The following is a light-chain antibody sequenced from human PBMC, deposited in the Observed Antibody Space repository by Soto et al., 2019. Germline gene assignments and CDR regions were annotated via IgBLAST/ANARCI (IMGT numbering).Light chain of an antibody. CDR2: DAS. CDR1: QSVSSY. Sequence: EIVLTQSPATLSLSPGERATLSCRASQSVSSYLAWYQQKPGQAPRLLIYDASNRATGIPDRFSVSGSGTDFTLTISSLEPEDCGVYYCQQRSNWPPVFGGGTKVEIK. J-gene: IGKJ4*01. CDR3: QQRSNWPPV. V-gene: IGKV3-11*01.